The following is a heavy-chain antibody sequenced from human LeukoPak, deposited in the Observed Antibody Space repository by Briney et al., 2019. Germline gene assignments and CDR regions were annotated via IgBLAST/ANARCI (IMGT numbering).Heavy chain of an antibody. D-gene: IGHD3-22*01. Sequence: GGSLRLSCAAPGFTVSNNYMSWVRQAPGKGLEWVSLIYSGGSTYYADSVKGRFTISRDNSKNTLYLQMNSLRAEDTAAYYCASYSSLDYWGQGTLVTVSS. CDR2: IYSGGST. CDR3: ASYSSLDY. J-gene: IGHJ4*02. CDR1: GFTVSNNY. V-gene: IGHV3-53*01.